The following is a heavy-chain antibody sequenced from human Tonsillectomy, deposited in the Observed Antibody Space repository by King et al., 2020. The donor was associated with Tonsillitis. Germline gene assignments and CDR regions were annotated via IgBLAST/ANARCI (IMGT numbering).Heavy chain of an antibody. CDR2: ISWDVGST. CDR3: AKDRTPSQRYSYGFDY. J-gene: IGHJ4*02. CDR1: GFTFDDYA. D-gene: IGHD5-18*01. V-gene: IGHV3-43D*03. Sequence: EVQLVESGGVVVQPGGSLRLSCAASGFTFDDYAMHWVRQAPGKGLEWVSLISWDVGSTYYADSVKGRLTISRDNSKNSLYLQMNRLRAEDTALYYCAKDRTPSQRYSYGFDYWGQGTLVTVSS.